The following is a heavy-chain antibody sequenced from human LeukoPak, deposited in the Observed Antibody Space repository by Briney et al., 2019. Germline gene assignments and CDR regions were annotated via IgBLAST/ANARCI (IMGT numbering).Heavy chain of an antibody. J-gene: IGHJ4*02. CDR1: GLSITTGYY. CDR3: AREAQVTFGGVTKYLDY. D-gene: IGHD3-3*01. Sequence: SETLSLTCTVSGLSITTGYYWGWIRQPPGRGLEWIGNIYHTGRNFSNPSLKSRVTISVDTSKNQFSLKLSSVTAADAAVYYCAREAQVTFGGVTKYLDYWGQGTLVTVSS. CDR2: IYHTGRN. V-gene: IGHV4-38-2*02.